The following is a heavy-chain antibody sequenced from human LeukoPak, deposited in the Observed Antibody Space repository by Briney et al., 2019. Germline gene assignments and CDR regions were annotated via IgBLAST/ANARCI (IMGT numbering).Heavy chain of an antibody. V-gene: IGHV3-30-3*01. J-gene: IGHJ4*02. CDR2: ISYDGSNK. CDR3: ARDWQQLVFDY. CDR1: GFTFSSYA. Sequence: GRSLRLSCAASGFTFSSYAMHWVRQAPGKGLEWVAVISYDGSNKYYADSVKGRFIISRDNSKNTLYLQMNSLRAEDTAVYYCARDWQQLVFDYWGQGTLVTVSS. D-gene: IGHD6-13*01.